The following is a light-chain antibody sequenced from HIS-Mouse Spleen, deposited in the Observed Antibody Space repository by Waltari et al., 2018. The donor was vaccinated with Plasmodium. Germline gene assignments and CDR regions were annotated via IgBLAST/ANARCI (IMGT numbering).Light chain of an antibody. Sequence: QPVLTQPPSSSASPGESARLTCTLPSDINVGSYNIYWYQQNTRSPPRYLLYYYSDSDKGQGSGVPSRFSGSKDASANTGILLISGLQSEDEADYYCMIWPSNASGVFGGGTKLTVL. CDR3: MIWPSNASGV. J-gene: IGLJ3*02. CDR2: YYSDSDK. CDR1: SDINVGSYN. V-gene: IGLV5-37*01.